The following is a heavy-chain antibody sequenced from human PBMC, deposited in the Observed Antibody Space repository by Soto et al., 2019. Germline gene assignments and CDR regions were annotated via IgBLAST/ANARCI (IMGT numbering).Heavy chain of an antibody. J-gene: IGHJ6*02. CDR3: ARGDMMTCGGVIVNYGLDV. CDR1: GGSFSGYY. D-gene: IGHD3-16*02. V-gene: IGHV4-34*01. Sequence: SETLSLTCAVYGGSFSGYYWSWIRQPPGKGLEWIGEIHHSGRTSYHPSLKSRITISVDSTKNPCCLRRSSVSDAITSVYYCARGDMMTCGGVIVNYGLDVWGQGTTVTVSS. CDR2: IHHSGRT.